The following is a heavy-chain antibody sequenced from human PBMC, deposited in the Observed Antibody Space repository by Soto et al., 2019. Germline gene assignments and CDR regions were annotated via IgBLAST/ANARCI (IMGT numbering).Heavy chain of an antibody. CDR1: GYSFTSYW. V-gene: IGHV5-51*01. D-gene: IGHD4-4*01. J-gene: IGHJ6*02. CDR2: IYPGDSDT. Sequence: GESLKISCKGSGYSFTSYWIGWVRQMPGKGLEWMGIIYPGDSDTRYSPSFQGQVTISADKSISTAYLQWSSLKASDTAMYYCATGPMTTTLFDYYYGMDVWGQGTTVTVSS. CDR3: ATGPMTTTLFDYYYGMDV.